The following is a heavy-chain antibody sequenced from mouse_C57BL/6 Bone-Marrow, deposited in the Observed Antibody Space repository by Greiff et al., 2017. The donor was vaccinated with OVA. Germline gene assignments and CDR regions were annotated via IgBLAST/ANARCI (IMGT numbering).Heavy chain of an antibody. D-gene: IGHD2-5*01. V-gene: IGHV5-9-1*02. CDR2: ISSGGDYI. CDR3: TRERGLYYSNLYYFDY. Sequence: EVMLVESGEGLVKPGGSLKLSCAASGFTFSSYAMSWVRQTPEKRLEWVAYISSGGDYIYYADTVKGRFTISRDNARNTLYPQMSSLKSEDTAMYYCTRERGLYYSNLYYFDYWGQGTTLTVSS. CDR1: GFTFSSYA. J-gene: IGHJ2*01.